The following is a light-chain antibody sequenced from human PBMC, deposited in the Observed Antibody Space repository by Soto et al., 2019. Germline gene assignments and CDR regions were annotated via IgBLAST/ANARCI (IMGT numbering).Light chain of an antibody. V-gene: IGKV3-20*01. CDR1: QSVSSSY. Sequence: EIVLTQSPGTLSLSPGERATLSCRATQSVSSSYLAWYQQKPGQAPRLLIYGASSRATGLPDRFSGSGSGTDFTLTISRLEPEDFAVYYCQQHGSSLALTFGGGTKVEI. CDR2: GAS. J-gene: IGKJ4*01. CDR3: QQHGSSLALT.